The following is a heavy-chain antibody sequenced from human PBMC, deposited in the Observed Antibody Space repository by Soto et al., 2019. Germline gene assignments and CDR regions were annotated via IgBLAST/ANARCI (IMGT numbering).Heavy chain of an antibody. CDR3: ARIAVADAFDI. Sequence: SGGSLRLSCAASGFTFSSYSMNWVRQAPGKGLEWVSSISSSSSYIYYADSVKGRFTISRDNAKNSLYLQMNSLRAEDTAVYYCARIAVADAFDIWGQGTMVTVSS. V-gene: IGHV3-21*01. J-gene: IGHJ3*02. D-gene: IGHD6-19*01. CDR1: GFTFSSYS. CDR2: ISSSSSYI.